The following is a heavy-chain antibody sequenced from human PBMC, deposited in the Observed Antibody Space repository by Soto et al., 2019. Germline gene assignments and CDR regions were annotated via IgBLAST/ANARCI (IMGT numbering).Heavy chain of an antibody. CDR1: GGSISSYY. V-gene: IGHV4-59*01. CDR2: IYYSGRT. D-gene: IGHD2-2*01. Sequence: QVQLQESGPGLVKPSETLSLTCTDSGGSISSYYWSWIRQPPGKGLDWIGYIYYSGRTNYNPSLKSRVSISVATSKTQFSLKLSSVTAADTAVYYCARDKVPAALLGWFYPWGQGTLVTVSS. CDR3: ARDKVPAALLGWFYP. J-gene: IGHJ5*02.